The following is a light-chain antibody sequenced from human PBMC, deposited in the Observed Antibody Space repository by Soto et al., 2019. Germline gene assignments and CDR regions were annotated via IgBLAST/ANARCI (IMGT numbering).Light chain of an antibody. CDR3: SSYSISSTRYV. Sequence: QSALTQPASVSGSPGQSITISCTGTSSDIGHYDYVSWYQQHPGKAPKLMIYHVTYRPSGVSIRFSGSKSDNTASLTISGLQAEDEADYYCSSYSISSTRYVFGTGTKVTVL. J-gene: IGLJ1*01. CDR2: HVT. CDR1: SSDIGHYDY. V-gene: IGLV2-14*03.